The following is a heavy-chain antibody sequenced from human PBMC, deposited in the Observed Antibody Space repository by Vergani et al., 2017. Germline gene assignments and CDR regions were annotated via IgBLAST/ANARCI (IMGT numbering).Heavy chain of an antibody. J-gene: IGHJ4*02. CDR2: IYTSGST. V-gene: IGHV4-4*07. Sequence: QVQLQESGPGLVKPSETLSLTCTVSGGSISSYYWSWIRQPAGKGLEWIGRIYTSGSTNYNPSLKSRVTISVDTSKNQFSLKLSSVTAADTAVYYCARRQTIYDSSGYYYGGFDYWGQGTLVTVSS. CDR1: GGSISSYY. D-gene: IGHD3-22*01. CDR3: ARRQTIYDSSGYYYGGFDY.